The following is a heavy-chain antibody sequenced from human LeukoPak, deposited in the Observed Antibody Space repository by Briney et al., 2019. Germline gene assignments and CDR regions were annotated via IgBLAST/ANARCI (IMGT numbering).Heavy chain of an antibody. Sequence: GESLKISCKDSGYSFTNYWIGRVRQMPGKGLEWMGIIYPGDSHTRYSPSFQGQVTISADKSIGTAYLQWSSLKASDTAIYYCAGGPTVYGMDVWGQGTTVTVSS. CDR3: AGGPTVYGMDV. D-gene: IGHD2-15*01. J-gene: IGHJ6*02. CDR2: IYPGDSHT. V-gene: IGHV5-51*01. CDR1: GYSFTNYW.